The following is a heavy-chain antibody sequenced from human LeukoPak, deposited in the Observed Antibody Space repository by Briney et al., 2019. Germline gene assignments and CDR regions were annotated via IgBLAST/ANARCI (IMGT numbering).Heavy chain of an antibody. CDR3: AKDSAGDYYGSGGKGFDY. Sequence: PGRSLRLSCAASGFTFSSYGMHWVRQAPGKGLEWGAVISEDGRNKDYADSVKGRFTISRDNSKNTLYLQMNSLRAEDTAVYYCAKDSAGDYYGSGGKGFDYWGQGTLVTVSS. D-gene: IGHD3-10*01. J-gene: IGHJ4*02. V-gene: IGHV3-30*18. CDR1: GFTFSSYG. CDR2: ISEDGRNK.